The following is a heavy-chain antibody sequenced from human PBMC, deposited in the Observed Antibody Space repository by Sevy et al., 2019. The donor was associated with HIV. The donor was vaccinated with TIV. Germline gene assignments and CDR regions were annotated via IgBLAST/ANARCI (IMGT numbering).Heavy chain of an antibody. CDR2: TYYRSKWYN. CDR3: ARAVYNWNDGEQDYYYYMDV. Sequence: SQTLSLTCAISGDSVSSNSAAWNWIRQSPSRGLEWLGRTYYRSKWYNDYAVSVKSRITINPDTSKNQFSLQLNSVTPEDTAVYYCARAVYNWNDGEQDYYYYMDVWGKGTTVTVSS. D-gene: IGHD1-1*01. CDR1: GDSVSSNSAA. J-gene: IGHJ6*03. V-gene: IGHV6-1*01.